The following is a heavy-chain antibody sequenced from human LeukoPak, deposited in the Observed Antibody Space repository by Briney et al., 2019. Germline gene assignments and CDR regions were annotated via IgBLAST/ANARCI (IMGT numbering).Heavy chain of an antibody. CDR1: GLTFSSYG. V-gene: IGHV3-30*18. D-gene: IGHD6-19*01. J-gene: IGHJ4*02. CDR3: AKDDSSGCYDY. Sequence: GGSLRLSCAASGLTFSSYGMHWVRQAPGKGLEWVAVISYDGSNKYYADSVKGRFTISRDNSKNTLYLQMNSLRAEDTAVYYCAKDDSSGCYDYWGQGTLVTVSS. CDR2: ISYDGSNK.